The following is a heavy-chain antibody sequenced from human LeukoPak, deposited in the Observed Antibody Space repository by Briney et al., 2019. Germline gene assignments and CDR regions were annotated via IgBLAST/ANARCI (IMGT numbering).Heavy chain of an antibody. CDR1: GGTFSSYA. D-gene: IGHD3-22*01. Sequence: SVKVSCKASGGTFSSYAISWVRQAPGQVLEWMGRIIPIFGTANYAQKFQGRVTITTDESTSTAYMELSSLRSEDTAVYYCARVSEDYYDSSGYYPFDYWGQGTLVTVSS. J-gene: IGHJ4*02. V-gene: IGHV1-69*05. CDR2: IIPIFGTA. CDR3: ARVSEDYYDSSGYYPFDY.